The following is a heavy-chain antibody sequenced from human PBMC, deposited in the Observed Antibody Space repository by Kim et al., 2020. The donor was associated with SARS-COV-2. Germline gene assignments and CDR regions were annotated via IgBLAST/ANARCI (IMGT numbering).Heavy chain of an antibody. J-gene: IGHJ4*02. CDR3: ARHYLVGADYFDY. V-gene: IGHV4-59*08. Sequence: SETLSLTCTVSGGSISSYYWSWIRQPPGKGLEWIGYIYYSGSTNYNPSLKSRVTISVDTSKNQFSLKLSSVTAADTAVYYWARHYLVGADYFDYWGQGTLVTVSS. D-gene: IGHD1-26*01. CDR1: GGSISSYY. CDR2: IYYSGST.